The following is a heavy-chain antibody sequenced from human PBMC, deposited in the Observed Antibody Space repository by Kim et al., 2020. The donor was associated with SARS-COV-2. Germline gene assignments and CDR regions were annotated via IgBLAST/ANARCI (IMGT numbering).Heavy chain of an antibody. D-gene: IGHD3-16*02. Sequence: GGSLRLSCAASGFTFSSYEMNWVRQPPGKGLEWVSDISSSGGTIYYADSVKGRFTISRDNAKNSLYLQMNSLRAEDTAVYYCARGAYMITFGGVIVSYYFDGRVEGTLVTVSS. V-gene: IGHV3-48*03. CDR3: ARGAYMITFGGVIVSYYFDG. CDR1: GFTFSSYE. J-gene: IGHJ4*02. CDR2: ISSSGGTI.